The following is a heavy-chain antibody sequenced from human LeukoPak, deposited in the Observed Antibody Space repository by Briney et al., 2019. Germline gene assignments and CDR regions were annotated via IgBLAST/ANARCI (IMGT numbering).Heavy chain of an antibody. V-gene: IGHV3-30*03. CDR1: GFTFSSYG. J-gene: IGHJ4*02. CDR2: ISYDGSTG. Sequence: GGSLRLSCAASGFTFSSYGMHWVRQAPGKGLEWVAVISYDGSTGYFADSVRGRFTISRDNSKDTLYLQMNSLRAEDTAVYYCARALSAVGGTWYFDYWGQGTLVTVSS. D-gene: IGHD6-19*01. CDR3: ARALSAVGGTWYFDY.